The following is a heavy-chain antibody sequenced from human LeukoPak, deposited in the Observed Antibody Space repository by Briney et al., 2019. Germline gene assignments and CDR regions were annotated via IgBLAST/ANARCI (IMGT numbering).Heavy chain of an antibody. CDR3: ARRMIAVAGGTFDY. CDR2: INPNSGGT. V-gene: IGHV1-2*02. J-gene: IGHJ4*02. D-gene: IGHD6-19*01. CDR1: GYTFTGYY. Sequence: ASVKVSCKASGYTFTGYYMHWVRQAPGQGLEWMGWINPNSGGTNYAQKFQGRVTMTRDTSISTAYMELSRLRSDDTAVYYCARRMIAVAGGTFDYWGQGTLVTVSS.